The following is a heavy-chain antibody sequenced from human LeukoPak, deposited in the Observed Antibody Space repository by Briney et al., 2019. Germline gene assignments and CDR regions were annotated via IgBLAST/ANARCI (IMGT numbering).Heavy chain of an antibody. CDR3: AKLPYYDFWSGYSPRAYFDY. CDR2: ISGSGGST. J-gene: IGHJ4*02. Sequence: GGSLRLSCAASEFTFSSYAMSWVRQAPGKGLEWVSAISGSGGSTYYADSVKGRFTISRDNSKNTLYLQMNSLRAEDTAVYYCAKLPYYDFWSGYSPRAYFDYWGQGTLVTVSS. CDR1: EFTFSSYA. V-gene: IGHV3-23*01. D-gene: IGHD3-3*01.